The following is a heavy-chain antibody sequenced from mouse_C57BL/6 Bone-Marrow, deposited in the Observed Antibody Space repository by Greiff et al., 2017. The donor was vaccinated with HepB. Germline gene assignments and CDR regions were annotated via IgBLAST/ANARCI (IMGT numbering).Heavy chain of an antibody. J-gene: IGHJ3*01. CDR3: AREDYYGSSFAY. CDR2: IDPSDSYT. Sequence: VQLQQPGAELVMPGASVKLSCKASGYTFTSYWMHWVKQRPGQGLEWIGEIDPSDSYTNYNQKFKGKSTLTVDKSSSTAYMQLSSLTSEDSAVYYCAREDYYGSSFAYWGQGTLVTVSA. D-gene: IGHD1-1*01. CDR1: GYTFTSYW. V-gene: IGHV1-69*01.